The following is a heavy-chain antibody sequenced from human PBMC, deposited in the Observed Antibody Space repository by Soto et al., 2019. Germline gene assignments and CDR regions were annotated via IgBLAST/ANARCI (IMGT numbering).Heavy chain of an antibody. CDR1: DGSFSGYY. D-gene: IGHD3-9*01. CDR3: ARGAGRYFDWSTPFDP. V-gene: IGHV4-34*01. CDR2: INYSGST. J-gene: IGHJ5*02. Sequence: PSETLSLTCAVYDGSFSGYYWSWLRQTPGKGLEWIREINYSGSTNYNPSLKSRVTISVDTSKNQFSLKLSSVTAADTAVYYCARGAGRYFDWSTPFDPWGQGTLVTVSS.